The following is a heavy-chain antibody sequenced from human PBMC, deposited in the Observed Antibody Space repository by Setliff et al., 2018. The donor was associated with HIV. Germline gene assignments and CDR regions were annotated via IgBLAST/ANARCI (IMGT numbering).Heavy chain of an antibody. V-gene: IGHV4-31*03. CDR1: GDSISSGGFY. J-gene: IGHJ5*02. D-gene: IGHD2-15*01. Sequence: PSETLSLTCTVSGDSISSGGFYCNWFRQYPEKGLEWIGWIHYSEGTNFNPSLRSRATISFDTSKNQFSLNLTTVTAADTAVYYCARAPFRGGSFGWFDPWGQGTLVTVSS. CDR3: ARAPFRGGSFGWFDP. CDR2: IHYSEGT.